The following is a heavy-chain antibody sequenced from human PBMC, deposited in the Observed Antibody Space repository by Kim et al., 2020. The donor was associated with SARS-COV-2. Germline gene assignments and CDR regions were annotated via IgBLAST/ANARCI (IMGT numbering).Heavy chain of an antibody. CDR3: AGDCGMGNYYYYGMDV. D-gene: IGHD1-20*01. J-gene: IGHJ6*02. V-gene: IGHV3-11*06. Sequence: VTGRFTTSRDNAKNSLYLQMNSLRAEDTAVYYCAGDCGMGNYYYYGMDVWGQGTTVTVSS.